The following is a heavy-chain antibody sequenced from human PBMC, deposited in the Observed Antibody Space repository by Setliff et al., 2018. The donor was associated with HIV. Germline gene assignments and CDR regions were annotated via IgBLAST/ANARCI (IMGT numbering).Heavy chain of an antibody. V-gene: IGHV1-69*02. CDR3: VRGVQSPPHYSYYYMDV. CDR1: RRTFNSHT. Sequence: GASVKVSXKASRRTFNSHTINWVRQAPGQGLDWMGRIIPILGVANYAQRFQGKVTITADKSTSTAYMELTSLRFDDTAMYYCVRGVQSPPHYSYYYMDVWGEGTMVTVSS. CDR2: IIPILGVA. J-gene: IGHJ6*03. D-gene: IGHD3-3*01.